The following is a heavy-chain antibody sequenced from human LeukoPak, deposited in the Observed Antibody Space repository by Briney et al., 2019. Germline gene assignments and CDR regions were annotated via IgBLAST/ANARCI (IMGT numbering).Heavy chain of an antibody. CDR2: IYYSGST. CDR1: GGSISSSSYY. V-gene: IGHV4-39*01. J-gene: IGHJ4*02. CDR3: ARHLGSSGSYPFDY. D-gene: IGHD3-10*01. Sequence: SETLSLTCTASGGSISSSSYYWGWIRQPPGKGLEWIGSIYYSGSTYYNSSLKSRVTMSVDMSKNQFSLILTSVTAADTAVYYCARHLGSSGSYPFDYWGQGALVTVSS.